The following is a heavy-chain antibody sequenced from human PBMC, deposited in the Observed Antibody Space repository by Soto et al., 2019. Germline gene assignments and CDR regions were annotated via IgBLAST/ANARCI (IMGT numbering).Heavy chain of an antibody. J-gene: IGHJ3*02. Sequence: EVQLVESGGGLVQPGGSLRLSCAASGFTFSSYWMHWVRQAPGKGLVWVSRINSDGSSTSYADSVKGRFTISRDNAKNTLYLQMNSMRAEDTAVYYCAREGVGADIDALDIWGQGTMVTVSS. CDR2: INSDGSST. D-gene: IGHD1-26*01. V-gene: IGHV3-74*01. CDR1: GFTFSSYW. CDR3: AREGVGADIDALDI.